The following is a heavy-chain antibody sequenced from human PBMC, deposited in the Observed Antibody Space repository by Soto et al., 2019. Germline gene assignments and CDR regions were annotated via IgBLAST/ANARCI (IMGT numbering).Heavy chain of an antibody. CDR3: ARPKVSRFYGEVDFFGY. V-gene: IGHV4-39*07. Sequence: SETLSLTCTVSGGSISSSSYYWGWIRQPPGKGLEWIGSIYYSGSTYYNPSLKSRVTISVDTSKNHLSLKLSSVTAADTAVYYFARPKVSRFYGEVDFFGYWGLGTLVTVSS. D-gene: IGHD4-17*01. J-gene: IGHJ4*01. CDR1: GGSISSSSYY. CDR2: IYYSGST.